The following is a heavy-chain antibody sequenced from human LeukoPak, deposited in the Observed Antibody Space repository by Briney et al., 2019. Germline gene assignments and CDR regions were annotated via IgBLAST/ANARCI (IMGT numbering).Heavy chain of an antibody. V-gene: IGHV4-34*01. J-gene: IGHJ4*02. CDR3: ARGIEAGPFDY. CDR1: GGSFGGYY. Sequence: SETLSLTCAVYGGSFGGYYWSWIRQPPGKGLEWIGEINHSGSTNYNPSLKSRVTISVDTSKNQFSLKLSSVTAADTAVYYCARGIEAGPFDYWGQGTLVTVSS. D-gene: IGHD3-10*01. CDR2: INHSGST.